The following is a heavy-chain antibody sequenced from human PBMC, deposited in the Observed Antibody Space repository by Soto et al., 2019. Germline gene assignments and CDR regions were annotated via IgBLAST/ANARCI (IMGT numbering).Heavy chain of an antibody. Sequence: ASVKVSCKASGYTFTGCYMHWVRQAPGPGLEWMGWINPNSDGANYAQKFQGRDTITTDTSISTAYMELSRLRSDATAVYYCTSDSNLDDTLFRRGSVDLYGMDVWGQGTTVTVSS. J-gene: IGHJ6*02. CDR3: TSDSNLDDTLFRRGSVDLYGMDV. CDR1: GYTFTGCY. CDR2: INPNSDGA. D-gene: IGHD1-1*01. V-gene: IGHV1-2*02.